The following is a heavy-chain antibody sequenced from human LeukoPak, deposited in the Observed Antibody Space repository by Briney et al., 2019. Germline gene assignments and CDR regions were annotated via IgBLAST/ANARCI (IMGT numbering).Heavy chain of an antibody. D-gene: IGHD3/OR15-3a*01. CDR3: ARDEFGPLAF. CDR1: GLTFSNSR. V-gene: IGHV3-7*05. J-gene: IGHJ4*02. Sequence: GGSLRLSCVVSGLTFSNSRMTWVRQAPGRGLEWVANIKEDGTETSYVGSVKGRFTISRDNAKNSLYLQMNSLRAEDTALYYCARDEFGPLAFWGRGTLVTVSS. CDR2: IKEDGTET.